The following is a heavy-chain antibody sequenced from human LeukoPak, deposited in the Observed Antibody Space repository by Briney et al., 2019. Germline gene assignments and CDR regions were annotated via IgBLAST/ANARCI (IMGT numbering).Heavy chain of an antibody. Sequence: ASVKVSCKASGYTFTSYYMHWVLQAPGQGLEGMGIINPSGGSTSYAQKFQGRVTMTRDTSTSTVYIELSSLRSEDTAVYYCARGGYDFWSGYWVYYFDYWGQGTLVTVSS. CDR2: INPSGGST. CDR1: GYTFTSYY. J-gene: IGHJ4*02. V-gene: IGHV1-46*03. D-gene: IGHD3-3*01. CDR3: ARGGYDFWSGYWVYYFDY.